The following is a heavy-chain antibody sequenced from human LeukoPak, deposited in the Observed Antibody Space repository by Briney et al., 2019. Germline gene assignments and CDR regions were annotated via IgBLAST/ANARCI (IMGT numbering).Heavy chain of an antibody. CDR3: ARKGYCSGGSCYSKYAFDI. V-gene: IGHV6-1*01. Sequence: SQTLSLTCAISGDSVSSNSAAWNWIRQSPSRGLEWLGRTYYRSKWYNDYAVSVKGRITINPDTSKNQFSLQLNSVTPEDTAVYYCARKGYCSGGSCYSKYAFDIWGQGTMVTVSS. D-gene: IGHD2-15*01. CDR1: GDSVSSNSAA. CDR2: TYYRSKWYN. J-gene: IGHJ3*02.